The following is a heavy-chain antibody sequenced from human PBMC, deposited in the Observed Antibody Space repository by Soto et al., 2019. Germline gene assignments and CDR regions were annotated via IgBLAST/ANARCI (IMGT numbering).Heavy chain of an antibody. V-gene: IGHV1-2*02. J-gene: IGHJ4*02. CDR2: INPNSGGT. CDR1: GYTFIGYY. CDR3: TKGATSPFDS. Sequence: ASVKVSCKASGYTFIGYYMHWVRQAPGQGLEWMGWINPNSGGTNYAQKFQGRVTMTRDNSINTAYLQLLNLKASDTAIYYCTKGATSPFDSWGQGTRVTVSS. D-gene: IGHD3-16*01.